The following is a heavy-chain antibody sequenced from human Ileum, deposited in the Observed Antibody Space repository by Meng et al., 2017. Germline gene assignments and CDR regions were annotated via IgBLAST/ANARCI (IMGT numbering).Heavy chain of an antibody. CDR1: GYTFTTKD. V-gene: IGHV1-8*01. D-gene: IGHD3-16*01. J-gene: IGHJ4*02. Sequence: QVQLVQSGAEMKTPGASMKVSCKASGYTFTTKDINWVRQAPGQGLEWMGWVSPSSGNTHYAQKFQGRVTMTRDISISTVYMELTSLKSDDTAVYYCARGVGDLGDYWGQGTLVTVAS. CDR3: ARGVGDLGDY. CDR2: VSPSSGNT.